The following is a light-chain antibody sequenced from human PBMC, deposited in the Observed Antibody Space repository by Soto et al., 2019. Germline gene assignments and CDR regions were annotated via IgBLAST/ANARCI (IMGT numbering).Light chain of an antibody. J-gene: IGKJ5*01. Sequence: EIVLTQSPATLSLSPGERVTLSCRASQDIRSHLAWYQQKPGQAPRLLIFDASSRATGIPDRFSASWSGTDCPLGIRRLERAESAVYYGTEYNRPHTVGPGTRLGIK. CDR1: QDIRSH. CDR3: TEYNRPHT. CDR2: DAS. V-gene: IGKV3D-11*03.